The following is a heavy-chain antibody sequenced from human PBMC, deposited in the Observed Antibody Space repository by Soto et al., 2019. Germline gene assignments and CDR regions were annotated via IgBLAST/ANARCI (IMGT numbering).Heavy chain of an antibody. D-gene: IGHD7-27*01. V-gene: IGHV3-33*01. CDR2: IWYDGSNQ. Sequence: GGSLRLSCAASGFTFSDYGMHWVRQAPGKGLEWVAVIWYDGSNQYYTDSVKGRFTISRDNSKNTLYLQINSLRVEDTAVYYCARDPPGDRVDYWGQGTLVTVSS. CDR3: ARDPPGDRVDY. CDR1: GFTFSDYG. J-gene: IGHJ4*02.